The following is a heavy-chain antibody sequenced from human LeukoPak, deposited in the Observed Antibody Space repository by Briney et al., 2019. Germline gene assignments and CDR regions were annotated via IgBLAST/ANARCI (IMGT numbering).Heavy chain of an antibody. Sequence: PSETLSLTCTVSGGSISSYYWSWIRQPPGKGLEWIGNIYYSGSTNYNPPLKSRVTISVDTSKNQFSLKLSSVTAADTAVYYCARDRGSYYVDYWGQGTLVIVSS. CDR3: ARDRGSYYVDY. CDR1: GGSISSYY. CDR2: IYYSGST. V-gene: IGHV4-59*01. J-gene: IGHJ4*02. D-gene: IGHD1-26*01.